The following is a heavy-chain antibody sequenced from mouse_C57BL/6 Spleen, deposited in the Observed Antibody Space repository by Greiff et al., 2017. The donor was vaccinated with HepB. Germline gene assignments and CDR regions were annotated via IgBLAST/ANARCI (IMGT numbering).Heavy chain of an antibody. CDR2: INPNNGGT. Sequence: EVQLQQSGPELVKPGASVKIPCKASGYTFTDYNMDWVKQSHGKSLEWIGDINPNNGGTIYNQKFKGKATLTVDKSSSTAYMELRSLTSEDTAVYYCARYGGLRRGDYAMDYWGQGTSVTVSS. CDR1: GYTFTDYN. D-gene: IGHD2-4*01. V-gene: IGHV1-18*01. CDR3: ARYGGLRRGDYAMDY. J-gene: IGHJ4*01.